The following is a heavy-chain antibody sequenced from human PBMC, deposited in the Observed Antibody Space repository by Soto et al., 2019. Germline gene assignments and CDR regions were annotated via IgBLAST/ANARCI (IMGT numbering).Heavy chain of an antibody. J-gene: IGHJ4*02. V-gene: IGHV1-18*01. CDR2: ISAYNGNT. Sequence: ASVKASCTASGYTFTSNGISWVRQAPEQGLEWMGWISAYNGNTNYAQKLQGRVTMTTDTSTSTAYMELRSLRSDDTAVYYCARVSRLMTTVTTSDYWGQGTLVTVSS. CDR3: ARVSRLMTTVTTSDY. CDR1: GYTFTSNG. D-gene: IGHD4-17*01.